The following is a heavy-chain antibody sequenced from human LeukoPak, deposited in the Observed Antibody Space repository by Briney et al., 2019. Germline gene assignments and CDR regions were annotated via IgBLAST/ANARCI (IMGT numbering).Heavy chain of an antibody. J-gene: IGHJ3*02. CDR1: GGSISSSSYY. D-gene: IGHD2-21*01. CDR3: ASVVVIARDAFDI. CDR2: IYYSGST. Sequence: SETLSRTCTVSGGSISSSSYYWGWIRQPPGKGLEWIGSIYYSGSTYYNPSLKSRVTISVDTSKNQFSLKLSSVTAADTAVYYCASVVVIARDAFDIWGQGTMVTVSS. V-gene: IGHV4-39*01.